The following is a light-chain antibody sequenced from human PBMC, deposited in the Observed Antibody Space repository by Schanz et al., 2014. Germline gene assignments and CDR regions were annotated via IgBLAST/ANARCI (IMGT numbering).Light chain of an antibody. CDR2: DAS. Sequence: QSALTQPASVSGSPGQSITISCTGTSSDVGVYNYVSWYQQLPGKAPKLMIYDASNRPSGVPDRFSGSKSGNTASLTVSGLQAEDEADYYCSSYAGNNKLLFGGGTKLTVL. J-gene: IGLJ2*01. CDR3: SSYAGNNKLL. V-gene: IGLV2-8*01. CDR1: SSDVGVYNY.